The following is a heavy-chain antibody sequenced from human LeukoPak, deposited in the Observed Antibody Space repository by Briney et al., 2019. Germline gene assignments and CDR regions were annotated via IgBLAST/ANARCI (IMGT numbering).Heavy chain of an antibody. CDR1: GASVTPYY. Sequence: PSETLSLTCSVSGASVTPYYWSWIRQPPGNGLEWIAYISPSGSTKYNPSLEGRLTISLDTAKNHFSLQLNSVTAADAAVYYCARHLQITVTRGYTCHPMDVWGKGTTVSVSS. CDR2: ISPSGST. J-gene: IGHJ6*03. V-gene: IGHV4-4*08. D-gene: IGHD4-17*01. CDR3: ARHLQITVTRGYTCHPMDV.